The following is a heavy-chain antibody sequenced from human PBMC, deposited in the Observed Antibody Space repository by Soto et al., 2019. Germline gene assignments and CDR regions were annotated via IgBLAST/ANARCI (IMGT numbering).Heavy chain of an antibody. CDR3: ARGGDVNYYHGMDV. J-gene: IGHJ6*02. CDR2: ISAYNVKT. CDR1: GYTFTSYG. V-gene: IGHV1-18*01. Sequence: QVQLVQSGGEVKKPGASVKLSCTASGYTFTSYGICWVRQAPGQGLEWMGWISAYNVKTNYAQNVQGRVTMTTDTSTRTAYMDLRSLRSYDTAVYYCARGGDVNYYHGMDVWGQVTTVTVSS.